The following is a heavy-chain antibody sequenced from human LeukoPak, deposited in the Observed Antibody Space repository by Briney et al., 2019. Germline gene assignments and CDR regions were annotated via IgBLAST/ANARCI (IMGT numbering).Heavy chain of an antibody. V-gene: IGHV1-8*01. D-gene: IGHD6-13*01. CDR1: GYTFTSYD. CDR3: ARSIGSWYPTPYYYYYYGMDV. Sequence: ASVKVSCKASGYTFTSYDINWVRQATGQGLEWMGWMNPNSGNTGYAQKFQGRVTMTRNTSISTAYMELSSLRSEDTAVYYCARSIGSWYPTPYYYYYYGMDVWGQGTTVTVSS. J-gene: IGHJ6*02. CDR2: MNPNSGNT.